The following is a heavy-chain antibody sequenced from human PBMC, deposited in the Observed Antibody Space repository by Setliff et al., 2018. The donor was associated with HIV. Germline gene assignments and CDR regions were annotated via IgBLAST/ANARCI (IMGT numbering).Heavy chain of an antibody. Sequence: PGGSLRLSCAASGFTFKTYSMNWVRQAPGKGLEWVSYISGSDGNVFYADSVRGRFIISRDDAKNSLYLQMNSLRAEDTAVYYCARGYPHYCSGGICVPRFYYFDYWGQGTLVTVSS. CDR3: ARGYPHYCSGGICVPRFYYFDY. J-gene: IGHJ4*02. V-gene: IGHV3-21*06. CDR1: GFTFKTYS. CDR2: ISGSDGNV. D-gene: IGHD2-15*01.